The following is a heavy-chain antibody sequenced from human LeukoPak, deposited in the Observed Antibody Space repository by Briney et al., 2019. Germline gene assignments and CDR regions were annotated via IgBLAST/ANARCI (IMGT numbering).Heavy chain of an antibody. D-gene: IGHD2/OR15-2a*01. CDR3: ARSGLSRFGF. CDR2: ITGSGGRT. V-gene: IGHV3-23*01. Sequence: GGSLRLSCAASGFTFSSYAMNWVRQAPGKGLEWVSAITGSGGRTYYADSVKGRFTISRDNSKNTLYLQMNSLRAEDTAIYYCARSGLSRFGFWGQGTLVTVSS. CDR1: GFTFSSYA. J-gene: IGHJ4*02.